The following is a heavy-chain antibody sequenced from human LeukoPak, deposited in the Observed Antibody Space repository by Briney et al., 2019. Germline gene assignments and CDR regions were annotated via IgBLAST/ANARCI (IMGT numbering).Heavy chain of an antibody. CDR3: AKGPSYGLGDFYYYYMDV. D-gene: IGHD5-18*01. CDR2: ISGSGGST. Sequence: PGGSLRLSCAASGFTFSSYAMSWVRQAPGKGLEWVSAISGSGGSTYYADSVKGRFTISRDNSKNTLYLQMNSLRAEDTAVYYCAKGPSYGLGDFYYYYMDVWGKGTTVTVSS. J-gene: IGHJ6*03. V-gene: IGHV3-23*01. CDR1: GFTFSSYA.